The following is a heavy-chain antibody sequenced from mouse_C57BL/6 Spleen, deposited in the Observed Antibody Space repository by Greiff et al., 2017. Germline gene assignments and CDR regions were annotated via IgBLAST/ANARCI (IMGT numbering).Heavy chain of an antibody. V-gene: IGHV5-16*01. Sequence: EVKVVESEGGLVQPGSSMKLSCTASGFTFSDYYMAWVRQVPEKGLEWVANINYDGSSTYYLDSLKSRFIISRDNAKNILYLQMSSLKSEDTATYYCARERDYYCSSGMDYWGQGTSVTVSS. D-gene: IGHD1-1*01. CDR1: GFTFSDYY. CDR2: INYDGSST. CDR3: ARERDYYCSSGMDY. J-gene: IGHJ4*01.